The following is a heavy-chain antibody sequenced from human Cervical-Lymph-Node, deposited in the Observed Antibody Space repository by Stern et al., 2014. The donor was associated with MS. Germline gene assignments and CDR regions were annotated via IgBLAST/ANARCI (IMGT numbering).Heavy chain of an antibody. J-gene: IGHJ4*02. D-gene: IGHD4/OR15-4a*01. CDR1: GFTFNKFW. Sequence: EVQLVESGGGVVQPGGSLRLSCGVSGFTFNKFWMHWVRQVPGMGLMWVSRINMDGSKTDYADSVQGRFTISRDNTKDTVYLQMDSLRPDDTAVYYCARDYGGYFDNGGQGTLVT. V-gene: IGHV3-74*01. CDR2: INMDGSKT. CDR3: ARDYGGYFDN.